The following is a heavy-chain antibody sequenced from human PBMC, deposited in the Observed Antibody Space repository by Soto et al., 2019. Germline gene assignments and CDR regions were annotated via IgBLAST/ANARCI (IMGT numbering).Heavy chain of an antibody. J-gene: IGHJ4*02. V-gene: IGHV3-23*01. CDR3: AKHPTQFQFGDLLVTYFDF. CDR1: GFTFSSYA. D-gene: IGHD3-10*01. CDR2: ISGSGGST. Sequence: SGGSLRLSCAASGFTFSSYAMSWVRQAPGKGLEWVSAISGSGGSTYYADSVKGRFTISRDNSKNTLYLQMNSLRAEDTAVYYCAKHPTQFQFGDLLVTYFDFRAQRTLDTVSS.